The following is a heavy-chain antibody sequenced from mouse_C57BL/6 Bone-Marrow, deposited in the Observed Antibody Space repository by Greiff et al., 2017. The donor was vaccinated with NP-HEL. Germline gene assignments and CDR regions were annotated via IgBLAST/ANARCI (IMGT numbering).Heavy chain of an antibody. V-gene: IGHV1-59*01. J-gene: IGHJ2*01. D-gene: IGHD2-2*01. CDR2: IDPSDSYT. CDR3: ARCRGYDRYYFDY. CDR1: GYTFTSYW. Sequence: QVQLQQPGAELVRPGTSVKLSCKASGYTFTSYWMHWVKQRPGQGLEWIGVIDPSDSYTNYNQKFKGNATLTVDTSSSTAYMQLSSLTSEDSAVYYCARCRGYDRYYFDYWGQGTTLTVSS.